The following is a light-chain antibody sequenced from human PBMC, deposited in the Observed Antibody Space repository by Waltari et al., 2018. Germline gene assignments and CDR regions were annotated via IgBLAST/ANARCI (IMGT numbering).Light chain of an antibody. V-gene: IGLV6-57*03. J-gene: IGLJ3*02. CDR3: QSYQV. CDR1: SGSIARNY. CDR2: EDD. Sequence: FMLTQPHSVSESPGTTVPISCTRSSGSIARNYGQWYQLRPGSAPTTIIFEDDQRPSGVPGRFSGFIDSSSNSASLTISGLKTEDEADYYYQSYQVFGGGTKLTVL.